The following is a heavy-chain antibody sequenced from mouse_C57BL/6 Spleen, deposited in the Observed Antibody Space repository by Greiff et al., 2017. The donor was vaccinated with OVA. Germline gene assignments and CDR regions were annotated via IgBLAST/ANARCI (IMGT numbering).Heavy chain of an antibody. D-gene: IGHD1-1*01. Sequence: EVQLQESGGGLVKPGGSLKLSCAASGFTFSSYAMSWVRQTPEKRLEWVATISDGGSYTYYPDNVKGRFTISRDNAKNNLYLQMSHLKSEDTAMYYCARGAFITTVVAKDWFAYWGQGTLVTVSA. J-gene: IGHJ3*01. V-gene: IGHV5-4*01. CDR3: ARGAFITTVVAKDWFAY. CDR2: ISDGGSYT. CDR1: GFTFSSYA.